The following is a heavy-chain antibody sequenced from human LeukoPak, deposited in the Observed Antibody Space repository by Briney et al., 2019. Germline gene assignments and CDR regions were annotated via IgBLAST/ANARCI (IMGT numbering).Heavy chain of an antibody. CDR1: GFTFDDYG. CDR3: TKPFEEEIATAGLWSEY. J-gene: IGHJ4*02. CDR2: INWNAGST. D-gene: IGHD6-25*01. Sequence: GGSLRLSCAASGFTFDDYGMSWVRQAPGKGLEWVSGINWNAGSTGYADSVKGRFTISRDNSKNIVYLQMNSLRVEDTAVYFCTKPFEEEIATAGLWSEYWGQGTLVPVSS. V-gene: IGHV3-20*04.